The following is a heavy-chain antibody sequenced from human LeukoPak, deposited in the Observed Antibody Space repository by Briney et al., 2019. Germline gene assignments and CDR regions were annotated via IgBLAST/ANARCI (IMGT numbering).Heavy chain of an antibody. CDR3: SRENGAYSPFGY. CDR1: GGSINNTIC. V-gene: IGHV4-4*02. J-gene: IGHJ4*02. Sequence: PSETLSLTCGVCGGSINNTICWSWVRQPPGQGLEWIGEISLTGLTHYNPSLESRVTVSLDKSKNQLSLNLTSVTAADTAVYYCSRENGAYSPFGYWGQGTLVTVLS. CDR2: ISLTGLT. D-gene: IGHD2-15*01.